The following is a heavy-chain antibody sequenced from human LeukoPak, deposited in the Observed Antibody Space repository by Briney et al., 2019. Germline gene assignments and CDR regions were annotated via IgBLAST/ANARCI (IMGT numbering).Heavy chain of an antibody. CDR3: APGYYDSSGYYFGGFDY. V-gene: IGHV4-39*01. CDR2: IYYSGST. J-gene: IGHJ4*02. CDR1: GGSISSSSYY. Sequence: PSETLSLTCTVSGGSISSSSYYWGCIRQPPGKGLEWIGSIYYSGSTYYNPSLKSRVTISVDTSKNQFSLKLSSVTAADTAVYYCAPGYYDSSGYYFGGFDYWGQGTLVTVSS. D-gene: IGHD3-22*01.